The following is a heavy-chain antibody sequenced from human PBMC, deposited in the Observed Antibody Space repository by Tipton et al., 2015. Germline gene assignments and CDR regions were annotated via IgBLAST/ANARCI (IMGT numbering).Heavy chain of an antibody. D-gene: IGHD3-10*01. Sequence: TLSLTCNVSGGSITSYYWSWIRQPPGKGLEWFGYIYYSGSTNYNPSLKSRVSISVDTSKRQFFLKLNSVTAADTAVYYCARFRYYGSGTERGYFHGLDVWGQGTTVTVSS. CDR2: IYYSGST. J-gene: IGHJ6*02. CDR3: ARFRYYGSGTERGYFHGLDV. CDR1: GGSITSYY. V-gene: IGHV4-59*01.